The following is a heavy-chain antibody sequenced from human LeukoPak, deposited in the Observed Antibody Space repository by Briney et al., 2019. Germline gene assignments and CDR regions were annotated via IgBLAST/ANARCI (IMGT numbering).Heavy chain of an antibody. CDR1: GGSFSSYF. CDR2: IYPSGNT. CDR3: ARSYYDFWSGYYGGAFDI. V-gene: IGHV4-4*07. Sequence: SETLSLTCSISGGSFSSYFWSWVRHPAGKGLEWIGRIYPSGNTNYNPSLKSRVTLSVDTSKTQFSLRLSSVTAADTAVYYCARSYYDFWSGYYGGAFDIWGQGTMVTVSS. D-gene: IGHD3-3*01. J-gene: IGHJ3*02.